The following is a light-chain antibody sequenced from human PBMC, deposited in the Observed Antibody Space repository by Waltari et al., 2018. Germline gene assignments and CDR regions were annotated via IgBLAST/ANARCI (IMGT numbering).Light chain of an antibody. Sequence: SYMLTQPPSVSVATGQTARITCGVDDTGERSVHWSQQRPGQAPVSVIYYDTDRPSGIPDRFSGSHSGDTATLIISRVEAGDEADYYCQVWDSSRHHVIFGGGTRLTVL. V-gene: IGLV3-21*04. CDR2: YDT. CDR3: QVWDSSRHHVI. CDR1: DTGERS. J-gene: IGLJ2*01.